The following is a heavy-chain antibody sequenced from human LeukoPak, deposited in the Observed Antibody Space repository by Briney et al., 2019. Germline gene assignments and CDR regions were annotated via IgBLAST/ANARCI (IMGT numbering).Heavy chain of an antibody. CDR2: IKQDGSEK. J-gene: IGHJ5*02. CDR1: GFTFSSYW. D-gene: IGHD5-12*01. CDR3: ARDLDSGYDFRVFDP. V-gene: IGHV3-7*01. Sequence: PGGSLRLSCAASGFTFSSYWMSWVRQAPGKGLEWVANIKQDGSEKYYVDSVKGRFTISRDNAKNSLYLQMNSLRAEDTAVYYRARDLDSGYDFRVFDPWGQGTLVTVSS.